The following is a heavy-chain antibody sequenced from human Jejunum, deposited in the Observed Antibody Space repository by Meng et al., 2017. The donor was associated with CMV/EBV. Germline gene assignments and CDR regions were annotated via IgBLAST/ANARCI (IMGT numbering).Heavy chain of an antibody. CDR3: ARDGGNVWSGYIPPYYFDF. V-gene: IGHV1-2*02. J-gene: IGHJ4*02. CDR1: YS. Sequence: YSIHCVRHAPRQGLEWVGWIHPASGATRYAPKFQDRVTMTRDRSITTASMELIRLTSDDTAMYYCARDGGNVWSGYIPPYYFDFLGQGSLVTVSS. D-gene: IGHD3-3*01. CDR2: IHPASGAT.